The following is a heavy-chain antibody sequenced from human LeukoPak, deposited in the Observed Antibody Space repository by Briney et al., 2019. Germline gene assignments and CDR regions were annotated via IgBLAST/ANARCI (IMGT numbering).Heavy chain of an antibody. J-gene: IGHJ3*02. D-gene: IGHD3-10*01. CDR3: ARDLRTYYYGSGSRGDAFDI. CDR1: GGSISSGGYY. V-gene: IGHV4-31*03. CDR2: IYYSGST. Sequence: SETLSLTCTVSGGSISSGGYYWSWIRQHPGKGLEWIGYIYYSGSTYYNPSLKSRVTISVDTSKNQFSPKLSSVTAADTAVYYCARDLRTYYYGSGSRGDAFDIWGQGTMVTVSS.